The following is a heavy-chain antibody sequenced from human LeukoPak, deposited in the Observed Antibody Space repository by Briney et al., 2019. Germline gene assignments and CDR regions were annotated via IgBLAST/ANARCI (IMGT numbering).Heavy chain of an antibody. V-gene: IGHV4-39*01. CDR2: MYYSGST. CDR1: GGAISSSSYY. D-gene: IGHD2-8*01. Sequence: SETLSLTCTVSGGAISSSSYYWGWIRQPPGEGLEWTGSMYYSGSTYYNPSLKSRVTISVDTSKNQFSLKLGSVTAADTAVYYCARQRYCTNGVCYLWFDPWGQGTLVTVSS. CDR3: ARQRYCTNGVCYLWFDP. J-gene: IGHJ5*02.